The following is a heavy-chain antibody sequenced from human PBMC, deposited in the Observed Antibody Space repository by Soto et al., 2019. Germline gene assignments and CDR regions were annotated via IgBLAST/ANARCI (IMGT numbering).Heavy chain of an antibody. CDR2: ISGSGGST. J-gene: IGHJ4*02. V-gene: IGHV3-23*01. Sequence: PGGSLRLSCAASGFTFSSYAMSWVRQAPGKGLEWVSAISGSGGSTYYADSVKGRFTISRDNARNSLYLQMSSLSDEDTAVYYCARAIRGFSYVVDYWGQGTLVTVSS. CDR3: ARAIRGFSYVVDY. D-gene: IGHD5-18*01. CDR1: GFTFSSYA.